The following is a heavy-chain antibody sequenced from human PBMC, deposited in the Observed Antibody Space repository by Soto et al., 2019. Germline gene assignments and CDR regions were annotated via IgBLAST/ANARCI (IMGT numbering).Heavy chain of an antibody. Sequence: TLSLTCGVSGGSISSCGYSWSWIRQPPGKGLEWIGYIYHSGSTYYNPSLKSRVTISVDRSKNQFSLKLSSVTAADTAVYYRARSPAPYYYDSSGYYADYWGQGTLVTVSS. J-gene: IGHJ4*02. V-gene: IGHV4-30-2*01. D-gene: IGHD3-22*01. CDR2: IYHSGST. CDR1: GGSISSCGYS. CDR3: ARSPAPYYYDSSGYYADY.